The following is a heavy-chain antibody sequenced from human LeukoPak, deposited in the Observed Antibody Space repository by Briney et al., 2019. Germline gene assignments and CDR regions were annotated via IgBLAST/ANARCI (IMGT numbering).Heavy chain of an antibody. CDR2: IYYSGST. V-gene: IGHV4-39*01. J-gene: IGHJ4*02. D-gene: IGHD6-13*01. CDR1: GGSISSSSYY. Sequence: SETLSLTCTVSGGSISSSSYYCGWIRQPPGKGLEWIGSIYYSGSTYYNPSLKSRVTISVDTSKNQFSLKLSSVTAADTAVYYCARTPYSSSWYGGLGGWGQGTLVTVSS. CDR3: ARTPYSSSWYGGLGG.